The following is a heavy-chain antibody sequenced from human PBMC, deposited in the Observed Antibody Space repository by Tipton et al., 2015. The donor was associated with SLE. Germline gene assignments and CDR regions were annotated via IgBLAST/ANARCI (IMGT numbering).Heavy chain of an antibody. CDR3: AREVWYFDL. CDR2: IYYSGST. Sequence: TLSLTCTVSGGSISSYYWSWIRQPPGKGLEWIGYIYYSGSTNYNPSLKSRVTISVDTSKNQFPLKLSSVTAADTAVYYCAREVWYFDLWGRGTLVTVSS. V-gene: IGHV4-59*01. J-gene: IGHJ2*01. CDR1: GGSISSYY.